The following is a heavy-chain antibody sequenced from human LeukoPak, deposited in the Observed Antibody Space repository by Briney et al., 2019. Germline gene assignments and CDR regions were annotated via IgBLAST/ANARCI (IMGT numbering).Heavy chain of an antibody. CDR3: ARGDYYGSGSYITAFDI. CDR1: GGSISSGDYY. D-gene: IGHD3-10*01. CDR2: IYYSGST. Sequence: SQTLSLTCTVSGGSISSGDYYWSWIRQPPGKGLEWIGYIYYSGSTYYNPSLKSRVTISVDTSKNQFSLKLSSVTAADTAVYYCARGDYYGSGSYITAFDIWGQGTMVTVSS. V-gene: IGHV4-30-4*01. J-gene: IGHJ3*02.